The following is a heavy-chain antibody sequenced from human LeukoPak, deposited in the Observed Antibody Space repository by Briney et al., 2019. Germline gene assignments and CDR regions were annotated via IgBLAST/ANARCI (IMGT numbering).Heavy chain of an antibody. Sequence: KPSETLSLTCAVYGGSFSGYYWSWIRQPPGKGLERIGEINHSGSTNYNPSLKSRVTISVDTSKNQFSLKLSSVTAADTAVYYCARVKHYIWGSYRYVWFDPWGQGTLVTVSS. CDR2: INHSGST. CDR1: GGSFSGYY. V-gene: IGHV4-34*01. D-gene: IGHD3-16*02. J-gene: IGHJ5*02. CDR3: ARVKHYIWGSYRYVWFDP.